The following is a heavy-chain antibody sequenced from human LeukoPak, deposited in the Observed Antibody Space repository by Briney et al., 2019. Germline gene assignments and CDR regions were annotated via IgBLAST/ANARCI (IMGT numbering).Heavy chain of an antibody. D-gene: IGHD6-13*01. CDR3: ARDSEQQLVLGAFDI. V-gene: IGHV3-33*01. J-gene: IGHJ3*02. Sequence: GGSLRLSCAASGFTFSSYGMHWVRQAPGKGLEWVALIWYDGTNKYYADSVKGRFTISRDNSKNTVYLQMNSLRAEDTAVYYCARDSEQQLVLGAFDIWGQGTKVAVS. CDR1: GFTFSSYG. CDR2: IWYDGTNK.